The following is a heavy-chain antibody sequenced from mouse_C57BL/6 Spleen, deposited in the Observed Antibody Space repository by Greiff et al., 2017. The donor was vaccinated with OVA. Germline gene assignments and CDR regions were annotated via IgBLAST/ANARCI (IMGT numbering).Heavy chain of an antibody. CDR1: GYSITSGYY. V-gene: IGHV3-6*01. D-gene: IGHD4-1*01. J-gene: IGHJ2*01. CDR2: ISYDGSN. Sequence: EVQLQESGPGLVKPSQSLSLTCSVTGYSITSGYYWNWIRQFPGNKLEWMGYISYDGSNNYNPSLKNRISNTRDTSKNQFFLKLDSVTTEDTATYSCARVGTGAFDYWGQGTTLTVSS. CDR3: ARVGTGAFDY.